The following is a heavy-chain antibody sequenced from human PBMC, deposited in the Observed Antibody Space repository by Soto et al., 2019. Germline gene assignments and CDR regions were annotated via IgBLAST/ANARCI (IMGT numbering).Heavy chain of an antibody. D-gene: IGHD5-12*01. V-gene: IGHV3-48*03. J-gene: IGHJ5*02. CDR3: ARDAPLPQGKWLNLDL. CDR2: ISNTGSHI. CDR1: GFSLSKYM. Sequence: EVQLVESGGGVVQPGGSLRLSCVASGFSLSKYMMNWVRQAPGQGLEWIAYISNTGSHIDYADSVKGRFTISRDNARNTVYLQMSGLRVADSARYYCARDAPLPQGKWLNLDLWGPGNLVTVSS.